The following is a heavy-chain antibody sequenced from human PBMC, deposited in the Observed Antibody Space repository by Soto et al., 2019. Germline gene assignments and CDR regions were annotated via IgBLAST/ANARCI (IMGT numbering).Heavy chain of an antibody. V-gene: IGHV2-5*02. CDR3: ANAPTVITYFDC. J-gene: IGHJ4*02. D-gene: IGHD4-17*01. CDR2: IYCDDDK. CDR1: GFSLITRPVS. Sequence: QITLKESGPTLVKPTQTLTLTCSFSGFSLITRPVSVGWIRQPPGKALEWLALIYCDDDKRYSPSLESRLTITRDPSKNLVVLSMTNMDPVDKATYYCANAPTVITYFDCWGQGTLVTVSS.